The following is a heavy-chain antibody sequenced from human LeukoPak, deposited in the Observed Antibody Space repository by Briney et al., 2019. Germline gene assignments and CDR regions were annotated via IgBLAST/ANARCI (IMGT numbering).Heavy chain of an antibody. CDR3: AASSAFEFITSSVAFDL. J-gene: IGHJ3*01. CDR1: GDSISSGAYY. D-gene: IGHD6-6*01. V-gene: IGHV4-30-2*01. CDR2: IYHSGSI. Sequence: PSQTLSLTCSVSGDSISSGAYYWSWIREPPGKGLEWIGHIYHSGSIYYNPSLKSRFTISIDRSKNHFSLKVSSMTAADTAVYYCAASSAFEFITSSVAFDLWGQGTMVTVSS.